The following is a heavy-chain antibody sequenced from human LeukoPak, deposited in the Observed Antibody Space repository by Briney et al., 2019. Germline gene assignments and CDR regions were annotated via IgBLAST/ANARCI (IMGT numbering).Heavy chain of an antibody. J-gene: IGHJ4*02. Sequence: PGGSLRLSCASSGFTFSSYSMNWVRQAPGKGLEWVSSISSSSSSIFYADSVKGRFTISTDNAKNSLYLQMNSLRAEDTAVYYCARFETSGSRSVDYWGQGTLVTVSS. CDR1: GFTFSSYS. V-gene: IGHV3-21*01. CDR3: ARFETSGSRSVDY. CDR2: ISSSSSSI. D-gene: IGHD1-26*01.